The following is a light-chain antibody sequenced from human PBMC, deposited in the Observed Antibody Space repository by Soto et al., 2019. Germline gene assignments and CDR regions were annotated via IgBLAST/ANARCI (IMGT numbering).Light chain of an antibody. Sequence: QSVLTQPPSVSAAPGQKITISCSGSNSNVGNNFVSWYQHLPGTAPKLMIYDINNRPSGVSNRFSGSKSGNTASLTISGLQAEDEADYYCVSYTTSASYVFGTGTKLTVL. CDR2: DIN. J-gene: IGLJ1*01. CDR3: VSYTTSASYV. V-gene: IGLV1-51*01. CDR1: NSNVGNNF.